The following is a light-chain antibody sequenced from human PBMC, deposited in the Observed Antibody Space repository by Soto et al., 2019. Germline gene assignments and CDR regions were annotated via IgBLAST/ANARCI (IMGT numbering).Light chain of an antibody. CDR3: EAWDDSRSGHV. Sequence: QSVLTQPPSASGKPGQTVTISCSGSRSNIGNNYVCCYQQLPGAAPKLLIYRNTQRPSGVPDRFSGSKSGTAASLAISGLRSEYEADYLCEAWDDSRSGHVFGT. V-gene: IGLV1-47*01. J-gene: IGLJ1*01. CDR1: RSNIGNNY. CDR2: RNT.